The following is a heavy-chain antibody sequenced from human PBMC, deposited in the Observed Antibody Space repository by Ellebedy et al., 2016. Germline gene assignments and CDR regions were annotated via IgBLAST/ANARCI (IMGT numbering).Heavy chain of an antibody. Sequence: ASVKVFCKASGYTLTSYYMHWVRQAPGQGLEWVGIINPSGGSTSNAQKIQGRVTMTRDTSTSTVYMELTSLRSEDTAVYYCARGGSGTDWYFDLWGRGTLVTVSS. J-gene: IGHJ2*01. CDR3: ARGGSGTDWYFDL. V-gene: IGHV1-46*01. CDR1: GYTLTSYY. D-gene: IGHD6-13*01. CDR2: INPSGGST.